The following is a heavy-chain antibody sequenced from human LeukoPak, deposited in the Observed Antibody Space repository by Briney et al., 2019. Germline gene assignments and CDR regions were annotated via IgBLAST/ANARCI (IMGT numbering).Heavy chain of an antibody. Sequence: SVKVSCKASGGTSNSHAISWVRQAPGQGLEWMGRIIPNLGTTNRAQNFQDRVTLTADKSTNTAYMELTSLTSDDTAVYYCATMNDGGGYQWGDFFDFWGQGTLVTVSS. D-gene: IGHD3-22*01. CDR1: GGTSNSHA. CDR3: ATMNDGGGYQWGDFFDF. J-gene: IGHJ4*02. CDR2: IIPNLGTT. V-gene: IGHV1-69*04.